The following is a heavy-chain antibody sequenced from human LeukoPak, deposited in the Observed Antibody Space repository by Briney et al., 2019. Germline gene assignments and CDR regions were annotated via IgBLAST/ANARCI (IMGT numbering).Heavy chain of an antibody. Sequence: GGSLRLSCAASGFTFSDYYMSWIRQAPGQGLEWVSYISSSSSYTNYADSVKGRFTISRDNAKNSLYLQMNSLRAEDTAVYYCARDGDVDTAMVGYWGQGALVTVSS. CDR3: ARDGDVDTAMVGY. D-gene: IGHD5-18*01. CDR1: GFTFSDYY. V-gene: IGHV3-11*05. CDR2: ISSSSSYT. J-gene: IGHJ4*02.